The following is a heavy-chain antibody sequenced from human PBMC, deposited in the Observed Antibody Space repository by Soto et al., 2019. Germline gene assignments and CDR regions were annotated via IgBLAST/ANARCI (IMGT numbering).Heavy chain of an antibody. D-gene: IGHD1-1*01. CDR2: IIPMFGTP. J-gene: IGHJ6*02. Sequence: QVQLVQSGAEVKKPGSSVKVSCNASGGTFSSYAISWVRQAPGQGLEWMGGIIPMFGTPNYAQKFQGRVTITADESTSTAYMELSSLRSENTAMYYCARDHGNDIDYYYGMDVRGQGTTVTVSS. V-gene: IGHV1-69*12. CDR1: GGTFSSYA. CDR3: ARDHGNDIDYYYGMDV.